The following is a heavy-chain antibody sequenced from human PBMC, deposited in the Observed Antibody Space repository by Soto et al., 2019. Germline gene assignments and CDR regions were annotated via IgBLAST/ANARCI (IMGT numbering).Heavy chain of an antibody. D-gene: IGHD3-22*01. Sequence: SETLSLTCTVSGGSISSYYWSWIRQPAGKGLEWIGRIYTSGSTNYNPSLKSRVTMSVDTSKNQFSLKLSSVTAADTAVYYCARDDRYYYDSSGYRPRADFDIWGQGTTVTVSS. CDR1: GGSISSYY. CDR2: IYTSGST. J-gene: IGHJ3*02. CDR3: ARDDRYYYDSSGYRPRADFDI. V-gene: IGHV4-4*07.